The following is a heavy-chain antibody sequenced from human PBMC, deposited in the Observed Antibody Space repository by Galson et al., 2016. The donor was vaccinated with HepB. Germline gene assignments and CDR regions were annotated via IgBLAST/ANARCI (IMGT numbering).Heavy chain of an antibody. V-gene: IGHV3-23*01. CDR1: GFSFSNSG. Sequence: SLRLSCAASGFSFSNSGMRWVRQAPGRGLEWVSGITRSGDAIHYADFVKGRFTISRDNSKNTLYLYMNNLTAGDTAIYCCGKHGGFDYWGQGALVTVSS. J-gene: IGHJ4*02. D-gene: IGHD3-16*01. CDR2: ITRSGDAI. CDR3: GKHGGFDY.